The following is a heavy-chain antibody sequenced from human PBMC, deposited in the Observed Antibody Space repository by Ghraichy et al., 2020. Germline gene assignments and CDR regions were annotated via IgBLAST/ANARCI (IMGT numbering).Heavy chain of an antibody. Sequence: SETLSLTCTVSGGSISSSGYFWGWIRQPPGKGLEWIGSINYSGNIYYNPSLRSRLTISGDTSKSQFSLKLSSVTAADTAFYYCARRSSSGIDLWGQGTLVTVSS. CDR2: INYSGNI. CDR1: GGSISSSGYF. J-gene: IGHJ5*02. V-gene: IGHV4-39*01. CDR3: ARRSSSGIDL. D-gene: IGHD3-10*01.